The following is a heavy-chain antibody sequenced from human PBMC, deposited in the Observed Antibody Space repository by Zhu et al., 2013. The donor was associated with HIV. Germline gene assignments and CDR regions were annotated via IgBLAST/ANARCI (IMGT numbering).Heavy chain of an antibody. D-gene: IGHD2-2*01. CDR1: GGTFSTYT. CDR3: ARVGGYCSSTSCWSSAAMDV. J-gene: IGHJ6*02. V-gene: IGHV1-69*01. Sequence: QVQLVQSGAEVKKPGSSVKVSCKASGGTFSTYTLNWVRQAPGQGLEWMGGVIPIFGTTNYAQGFQGRVTITADESSSAVYMELSNLRSEDTAMYYCARVGGYCSSTSCWSSAAMDVVGPRDHGHRLL. CDR2: VIPIFGTT.